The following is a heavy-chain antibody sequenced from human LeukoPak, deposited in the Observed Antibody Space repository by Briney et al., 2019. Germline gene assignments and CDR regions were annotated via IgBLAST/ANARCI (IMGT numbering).Heavy chain of an antibody. J-gene: IGHJ4*02. CDR3: ARDKPGGSGSLDY. CDR1: GFTFSSYE. D-gene: IGHD3-10*01. Sequence: GGSLRLSCAASGFTFSSYEMNWVRQAPGKGLEWVSIIYSGGSTDYADSVKGRFSISRDNSKNTLYLQMNSLRADDTAVYYCARDKPGGSGSLDYWGQGTLVTVSS. V-gene: IGHV3-53*01. CDR2: IYSGGST.